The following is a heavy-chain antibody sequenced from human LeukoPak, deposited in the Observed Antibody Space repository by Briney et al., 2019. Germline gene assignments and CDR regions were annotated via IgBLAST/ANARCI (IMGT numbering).Heavy chain of an antibody. V-gene: IGHV1-24*01. J-gene: IGHJ6*02. CDR3: ATDRGRGYCSGGSCYSPYYYGMDV. CDR1: GYTLTELS. D-gene: IGHD2-15*01. Sequence: ASVKVSFKVSGYTLTELSMHWVRQAPGKGLEWMGGFDPEDGETIYSQKFQGRVTMTEDTSTDTAYMELSSLRSEDTAVYYCATDRGRGYCSGGSCYSPYYYGMDVWGQGTTVTVSS. CDR2: FDPEDGET.